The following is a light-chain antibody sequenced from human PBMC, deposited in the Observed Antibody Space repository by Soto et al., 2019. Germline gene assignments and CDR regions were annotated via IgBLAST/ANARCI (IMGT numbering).Light chain of an antibody. V-gene: IGKV3-20*01. CDR1: QSVSSNY. CDR3: QQYGSSGT. CDR2: GAS. Sequence: IVLTQSPGTLCLSPRERESPXKSAGQSVSSNYLAWYQQKPGQAPRLLIYGASNRATGIPDRFSGSGSGTDFTLTISRLEPEDFAVYYCQQYGSSGTFGQGTKVDIK. J-gene: IGKJ1*01.